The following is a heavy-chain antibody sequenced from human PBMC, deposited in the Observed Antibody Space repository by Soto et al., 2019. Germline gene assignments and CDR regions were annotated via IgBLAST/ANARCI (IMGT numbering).Heavy chain of an antibody. V-gene: IGHV3-53*04. CDR1: GFTVSSNY. J-gene: IGHJ4*02. Sequence: EVPLVESGGGLVQPGGSLRLSCAASGFTVSSNYMSWVRQAPGKGLEWVSVIYSGGSTYYADSVKGRFTISRHNSKTTVYLQMNSLRADDTAVYYCARGAAAGTWFDYWGQGTLVTVSS. CDR2: IYSGGST. D-gene: IGHD6-13*01. CDR3: ARGAAAGTWFDY.